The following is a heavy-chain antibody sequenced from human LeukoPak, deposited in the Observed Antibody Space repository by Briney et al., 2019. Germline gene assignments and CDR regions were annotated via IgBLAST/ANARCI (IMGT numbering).Heavy chain of an antibody. CDR3: ASVAATVPLDS. Sequence: GGSLRLSCAASGFTFSSSAMSWVRQAPGKGLEWVSAISNNGGYTYYADSVQGRFTISRDSSKSTLCLQMNSLRAEDTAVYYCASVAATVPLDSWGQGTLVTVSS. CDR2: ISNNGGYT. V-gene: IGHV3-23*01. J-gene: IGHJ4*02. D-gene: IGHD6-13*01. CDR1: GFTFSSSA.